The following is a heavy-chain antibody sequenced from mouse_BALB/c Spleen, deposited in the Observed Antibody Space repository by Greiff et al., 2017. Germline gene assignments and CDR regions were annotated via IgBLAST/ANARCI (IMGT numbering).Heavy chain of an antibody. CDR1: GFTFSSYA. V-gene: IGHV5-6-5*01. CDR2: ISSGGST. Sequence: EVNLVESGGGLVKPGGSLKLSCAASGFTFSSYAMSWVRQTPEKRLEWVASISSGGSTYYPDSVKGRFTISRDNARNILYLQMSSLRSEDTAMYYCARGAGAWFAYWGQGTLVTVSA. J-gene: IGHJ3*01. CDR3: ARGAGAWFAY.